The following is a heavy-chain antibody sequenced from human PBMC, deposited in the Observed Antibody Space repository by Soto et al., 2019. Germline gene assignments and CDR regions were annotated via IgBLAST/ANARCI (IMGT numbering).Heavy chain of an antibody. CDR2: IDWDDDK. CDR3: ARSLGSSGSYYYYYGMDV. CDR1: GFSLSTSGMC. Sequence: SGPTLVNPTQTLTLTCTFSGFSLSTSGMCVSWIRQPPGKALEWLALIDWDDDKYYSTSLKTRLTISKDTSKNQVVLTMTNMDPVDTATYYCARSLGSSGSYYYYYGMDVWGQGTTVTVSS. V-gene: IGHV2-70*01. J-gene: IGHJ6*02. D-gene: IGHD6-19*01.